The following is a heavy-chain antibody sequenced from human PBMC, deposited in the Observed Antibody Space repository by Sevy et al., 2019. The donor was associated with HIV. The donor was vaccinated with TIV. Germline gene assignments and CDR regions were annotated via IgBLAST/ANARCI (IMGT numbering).Heavy chain of an antibody. V-gene: IGHV1-18*01. J-gene: IGHJ1*01. Sequence: ASVKVSCKTFGYTFTSYGISWVRQAPGQGLEWMGWISTYNGDTNSAQKLQGRVTVTTDTSTSTAYMELRSLRSDDTAVYYCARAPSGSQGPGQYFHHWGQGTLVTVSS. CDR1: GYTFTSYG. CDR3: ARAPSGSQGPGQYFHH. D-gene: IGHD1-26*01. CDR2: ISTYNGDT.